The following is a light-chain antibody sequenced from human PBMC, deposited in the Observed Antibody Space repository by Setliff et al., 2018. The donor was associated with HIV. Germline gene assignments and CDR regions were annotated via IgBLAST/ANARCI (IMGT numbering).Light chain of an antibody. J-gene: IGLJ1*01. CDR1: TSDVGAYDY. CDR2: DVN. Sequence: QSALTQPASVSGSPGQSITISCTGTTSDVGAYDYVSWYQHHSGGAPKLILYDVNTRPSGVPGRFSGSKSGNTASLTISGLQADDEGDYYCCSYVSRQNSDVFGTGTKGTVL. V-gene: IGLV2-14*03. CDR3: CSYVSRQNSDV.